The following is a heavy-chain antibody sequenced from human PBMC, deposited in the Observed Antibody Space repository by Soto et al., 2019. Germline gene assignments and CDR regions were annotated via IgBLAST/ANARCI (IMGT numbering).Heavy chain of an antibody. J-gene: IGHJ4*02. D-gene: IGHD2-2*01. Sequence: QVQLQESGPGLVKPSETLSLTCTVSGGSISSYYWSWIRQPPGKGLEWIGYIYYSGSTNYNPSLKSRVTISVDTSKNQFSLKLSSVTAADTAVYYCARRGHCSSTSCYGVDYWGQGTLVTVSS. V-gene: IGHV4-59*08. CDR3: ARRGHCSSTSCYGVDY. CDR1: GGSISSYY. CDR2: IYYSGST.